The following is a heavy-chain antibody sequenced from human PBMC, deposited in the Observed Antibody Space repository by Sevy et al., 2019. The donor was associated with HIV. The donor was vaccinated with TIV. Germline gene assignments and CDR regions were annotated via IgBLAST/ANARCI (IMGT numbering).Heavy chain of an antibody. V-gene: IGHV3-23*01. CDR3: AIQGYCSGGSCYSGY. CDR2: ISGSGGST. Sequence: GGSLRLSCAASGFTFSSYSMNWVRQAPGKGLEWVSAISGSGGSTYYADSVKGRFTISRDNSKNTLYLQMNSLRAEDTAVYYCAIQGYCSGGSCYSGYWGQGTLVTVSS. D-gene: IGHD2-15*01. CDR1: GFTFSSYS. J-gene: IGHJ4*02.